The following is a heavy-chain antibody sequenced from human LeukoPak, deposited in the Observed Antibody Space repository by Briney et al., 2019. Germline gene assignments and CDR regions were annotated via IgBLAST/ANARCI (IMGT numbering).Heavy chain of an antibody. J-gene: IGHJ4*02. CDR2: IREDGNEK. CDR1: GFTFSSYW. V-gene: IGHV3-7*03. Sequence: GGSLRLSCSASGFTFSSYWMSWVRQTPGKGLECVAKIREDGNEKFYVDSVKGRFTISRDNAKNSVYLQMNSLRAEDTALYYCARGSGSSWYFYFDYWGQGTLVTVSS. D-gene: IGHD6-13*01. CDR3: ARGSGSSWYFYFDY.